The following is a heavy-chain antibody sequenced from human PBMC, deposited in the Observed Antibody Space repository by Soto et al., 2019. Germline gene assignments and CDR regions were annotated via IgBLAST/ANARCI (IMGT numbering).Heavy chain of an antibody. J-gene: IGHJ6*02. CDR1: GGSFSGYY. CDR3: ARTTRDRYYDCWSGPVNGMDV. CDR2: INHSGST. V-gene: IGHV4-34*01. D-gene: IGHD3-3*01. Sequence: QVQLQQWGAGLLKPSETLSLTCAVYGGSFSGYYWSWIRQPPGKGLEWIGEINHSGSTNYNPSLKSRVTISVDTSKNQFSLKLSSVTAADTAVYYCARTTRDRYYDCWSGPVNGMDVWGQGTTVTVSS.